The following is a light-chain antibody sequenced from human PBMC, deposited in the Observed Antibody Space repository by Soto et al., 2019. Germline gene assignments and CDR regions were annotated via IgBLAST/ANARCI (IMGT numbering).Light chain of an antibody. V-gene: IGKV1-5*03. J-gene: IGKJ1*01. CDR3: HQYKGYSWT. CDR2: KAS. CDR1: QSISSW. Sequence: DIQMTQSPSTLSASVGDRVTITCRASQSISSWLAWYQLKPGKAPKLLIYKASTLESGVPSRFSGSGSGTEFTLTISSLRPDDFATYDCHQYKGYSWTFGQGTKVDIK.